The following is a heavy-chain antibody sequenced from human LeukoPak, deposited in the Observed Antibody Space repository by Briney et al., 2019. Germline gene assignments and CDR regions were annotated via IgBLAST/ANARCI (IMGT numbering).Heavy chain of an antibody. CDR3: ARSPKYDYVWGSYPDDAFDI. Sequence: GASVKVSCKASGYTFTGYYMHWVRQAPGQGLEWMGRINPNSGGTNYAQKFQGRVTMTRDTSISTAYMELSRLRSDDTAVYYCARSPKYDYVWGSYPDDAFDIWGQGTMVTVSS. CDR2: INPNSGGT. D-gene: IGHD3-16*02. CDR1: GYTFTGYY. V-gene: IGHV1-2*06. J-gene: IGHJ3*02.